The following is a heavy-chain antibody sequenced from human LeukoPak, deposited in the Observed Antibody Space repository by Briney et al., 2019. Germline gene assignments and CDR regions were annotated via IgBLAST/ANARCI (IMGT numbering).Heavy chain of an antibody. CDR3: ARDLDDSSGYYPYYFDY. D-gene: IGHD3-22*01. CDR1: GYTFTSYG. V-gene: IGHV1-18*01. Sequence: GASVKVSCKASGYTFTSYGISWVRQAPGQGLEWMGWISAYNGNTNYARKLQGRVTMTTDTSTSTAYMELRSLRSDDTAVYYCARDLDDSSGYYPYYFDYWGQGTLVTVSS. CDR2: ISAYNGNT. J-gene: IGHJ4*02.